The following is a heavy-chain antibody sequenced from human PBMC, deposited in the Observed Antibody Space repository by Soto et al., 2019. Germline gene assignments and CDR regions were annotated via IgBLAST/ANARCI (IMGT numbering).Heavy chain of an antibody. CDR2: IYHTGRS. CDR3: ARVEVPESSSWHPCDP. V-gene: IGHV4-30-2*01. Sequence: SETLSLTCAVSGGSINSGGYSWSWTRQPPGKRLEWIGDIYHTGRSSYNPSLTSRVTMSVDKSKDQFSLKLTSVTAADTAVYYCARVEVPESSSWHPCDPWGQGTLVTVSS. D-gene: IGHD6-13*01. J-gene: IGHJ5*02. CDR1: GGSINSGGYS.